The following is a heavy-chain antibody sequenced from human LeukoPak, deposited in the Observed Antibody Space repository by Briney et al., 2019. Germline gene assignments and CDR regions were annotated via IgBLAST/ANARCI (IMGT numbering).Heavy chain of an antibody. D-gene: IGHD2-2*01. Sequence: SETLSLTCTVSGGSISSGGYYWSWIRQPPGKGLEWIGYIYHSGSTYYNPSLKSRVTISVDTSKNQFSLRLSSVTAADTAVYYCAKDRQVGYCSSTSCTKDAFDIWGQGTMVTVSS. CDR3: AKDRQVGYCSSTSCTKDAFDI. CDR1: GGSISSGGYY. J-gene: IGHJ3*02. V-gene: IGHV4-30-2*02. CDR2: IYHSGST.